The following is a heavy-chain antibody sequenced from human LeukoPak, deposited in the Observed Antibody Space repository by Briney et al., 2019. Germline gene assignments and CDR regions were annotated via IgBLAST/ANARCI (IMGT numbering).Heavy chain of an antibody. CDR1: GYTFTSYG. CDR3: ARDTRVWGSYRGGWFDP. CDR2: ISAYNGNT. D-gene: IGHD3-16*02. Sequence: GASVKVSCKASGYTFTSYGISWVRQAPGQGLEWMGWISAYNGNTNYAQKLQGRVTMTTDTSTSTAYMELRSLRSDDTAVYYCARDTRVWGSYRGGWFDPWGQGTLVTVSS. J-gene: IGHJ5*02. V-gene: IGHV1-18*01.